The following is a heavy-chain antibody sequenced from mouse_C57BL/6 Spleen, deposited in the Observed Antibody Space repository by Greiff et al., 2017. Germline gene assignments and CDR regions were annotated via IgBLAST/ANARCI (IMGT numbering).Heavy chain of an antibody. CDR2: ISSGGSYT. Sequence: DVQLVESGGDLVKPGGSLKLSCAASGFTFSSYGMSWVRQTPDKRLEWVATISSGGSYTYYPDSVKGRFTISRDNAKNTLYLQMSRLKSEDTAMYYCARHRGYGSSYAMDYWGQGTSVTVAS. D-gene: IGHD1-1*01. CDR3: ARHRGYGSSYAMDY. V-gene: IGHV5-6*01. J-gene: IGHJ4*01. CDR1: GFTFSSYG.